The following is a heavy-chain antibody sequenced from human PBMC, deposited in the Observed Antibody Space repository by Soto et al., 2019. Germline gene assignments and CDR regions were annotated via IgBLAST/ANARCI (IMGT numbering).Heavy chain of an antibody. V-gene: IGHV5-51*01. Sequence: EVQLVQSGAEVKKPGESLKISCKGSGYSFTSYWIGWVRQMPGKGLEWMGIIYPGDSDTRYSPSFQGQVTISADKSISTAYLQWSSLKASDTAMYYCARKVSSNLWSGYAGDEFDYWGQGTLVTVSS. D-gene: IGHD3-3*01. CDR3: ARKVSSNLWSGYAGDEFDY. CDR2: IYPGDSDT. CDR1: GYSFTSYW. J-gene: IGHJ4*02.